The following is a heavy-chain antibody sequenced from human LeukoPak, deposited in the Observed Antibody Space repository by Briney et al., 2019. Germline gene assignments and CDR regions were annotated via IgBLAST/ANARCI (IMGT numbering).Heavy chain of an antibody. Sequence: GGSLRLSCAASGFTFNNYAMSWVRQAPGKGLEWVSVISGSGDNTYYAGSVKGRFTISRDNSRNTVYLQMHSLRADDTAVYYCAKGSGSGCYVSTDYWGQGSLVAVSS. CDR3: AKGSGSGCYVSTDY. V-gene: IGHV3-23*01. CDR1: GFTFNNYA. CDR2: ISGSGDNT. J-gene: IGHJ4*02. D-gene: IGHD2-2*01.